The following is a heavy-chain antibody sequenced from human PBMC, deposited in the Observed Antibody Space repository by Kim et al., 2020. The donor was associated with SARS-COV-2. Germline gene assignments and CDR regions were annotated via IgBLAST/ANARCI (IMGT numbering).Heavy chain of an antibody. CDR3: ARTYSSGWYVPFDY. Sequence: ADSVKGRFTISRDNSKNTLYLQMNSLRAEDTAVYYCARTYSSGWYVPFDYWGQGTLVTVSS. V-gene: IGHV3-23*01. J-gene: IGHJ4*02. D-gene: IGHD6-19*01.